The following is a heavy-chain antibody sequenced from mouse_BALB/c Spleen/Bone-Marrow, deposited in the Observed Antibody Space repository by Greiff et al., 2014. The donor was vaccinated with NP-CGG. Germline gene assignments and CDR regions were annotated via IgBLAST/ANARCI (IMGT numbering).Heavy chain of an antibody. CDR2: IYPSDSYT. Sequence: VQLQQSGAELVRPGASVKLSCKASGYTFTSYWINWVKQRPGQGLEWIGNIYPSDSYTNYNQKFKDKATLTVDKSSSTAYMQLSSPTSEDSAVYYCTRRDRYDYYVMDYWGQGTSVTVSS. CDR3: TRRDRYDYYVMDY. CDR1: GYTFTSYW. D-gene: IGHD2-14*01. J-gene: IGHJ4*01. V-gene: IGHV1-69*02.